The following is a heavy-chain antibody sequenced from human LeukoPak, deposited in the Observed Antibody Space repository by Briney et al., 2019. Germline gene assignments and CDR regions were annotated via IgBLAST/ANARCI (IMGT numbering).Heavy chain of an antibody. CDR1: GFTFSSYG. CDR2: IWYDGSNK. V-gene: IGHV3-33*01. Sequence: GSLRLSCAASGFTFSSYGMHWVRQAPGKGLEWVAVIWYDGSNKYYADSVKGRFTISRDNSKNTLYLQMNSLRAEDTAVYYCARVGGYYGSGVYYYGMDVWGKGTTVTVSS. J-gene: IGHJ6*04. CDR3: ARVGGYYGSGVYYYGMDV. D-gene: IGHD3-10*01.